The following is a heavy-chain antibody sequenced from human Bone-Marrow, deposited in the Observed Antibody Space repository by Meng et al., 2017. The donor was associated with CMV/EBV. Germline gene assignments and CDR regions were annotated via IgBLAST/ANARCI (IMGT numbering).Heavy chain of an antibody. CDR2: INPNSGGT. V-gene: IGHV1-2*02. D-gene: IGHD6-6*01. J-gene: IGHJ5*02. Sequence: ASVKVSCKASGYTFTGYYMHWVRQAPGQGLEWMGWINPNSGGTNYAQKFQGRVTMTRDTSISTAYMELSRLRSDDTAVYYCARGLRYSSPYNWFDPWGQGNLVNVPS. CDR3: ARGLRYSSPYNWFDP. CDR1: GYTFTGYY.